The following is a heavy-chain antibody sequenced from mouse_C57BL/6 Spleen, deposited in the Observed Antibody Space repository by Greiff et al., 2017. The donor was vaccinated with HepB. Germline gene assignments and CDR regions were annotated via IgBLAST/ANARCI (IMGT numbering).Heavy chain of an antibody. Sequence: EVKLMESGPELVKPGASVKISCKASGYSFTGYYMNWVKQSPEKSLEWIGEINPSTGGTTYNQKFKAKATLTVDKSSSTAYMQLKSLTSEDSAVYYCAREGQGSYYFDYWGQGTTLTVSS. CDR3: AREGQGSYYFDY. CDR1: GYSFTGYY. J-gene: IGHJ2*01. V-gene: IGHV1-42*01. CDR2: INPSTGGT. D-gene: IGHD3-1*01.